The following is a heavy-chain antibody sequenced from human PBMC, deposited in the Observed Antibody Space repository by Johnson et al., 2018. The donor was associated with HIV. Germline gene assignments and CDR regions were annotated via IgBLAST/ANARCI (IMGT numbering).Heavy chain of an antibody. CDR1: GFTFNDYA. CDR3: ARDTMIVVVMQAFDI. CDR2: IYSGGST. Sequence: VQLVESGGGLVQPGRSLILSCAASGFTFNDYAMHWVRQAPGKGLEWVSVIYSGGSTYYADSVKGRFTISRDNAKNSLYLQMNSLRAEDTAVYYCARDTMIVVVMQAFDIWGQGTMVTVSS. V-gene: IGHV3-69-1*01. J-gene: IGHJ3*02. D-gene: IGHD3-22*01.